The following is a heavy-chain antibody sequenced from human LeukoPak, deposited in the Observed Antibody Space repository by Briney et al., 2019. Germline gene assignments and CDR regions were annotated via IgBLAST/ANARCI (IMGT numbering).Heavy chain of an antibody. Sequence: SETLSLTCTVSGGSISSGGYYWSWIRQHPGKGLEWIGYIYYSGSTNYNPSLKSRVTISVDTSKNQFSLKLSSVTAADTAVYYCARCRMWASHPDYWGQGTLVTVSS. J-gene: IGHJ4*02. D-gene: IGHD1-26*01. CDR3: ARCRMWASHPDY. CDR2: IYYSGST. V-gene: IGHV4-61*08. CDR1: GGSISSGGYY.